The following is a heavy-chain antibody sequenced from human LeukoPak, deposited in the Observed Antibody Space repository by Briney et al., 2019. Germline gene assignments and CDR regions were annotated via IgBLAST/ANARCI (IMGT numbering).Heavy chain of an antibody. CDR1: GFTFDDYG. Sequence: GGSLRLSCAASGFTFDDYGMSWVRQAPGKGLEWVSGINWNGGSTGYADSVKGRFTISRDNAKNSLYLQMNSLRAEDTALYHCARGKEYYYGSGSSFDYWGQGTLVTVSS. D-gene: IGHD3-10*01. CDR3: ARGKEYYYGSGSSFDY. J-gene: IGHJ4*02. CDR2: INWNGGST. V-gene: IGHV3-20*01.